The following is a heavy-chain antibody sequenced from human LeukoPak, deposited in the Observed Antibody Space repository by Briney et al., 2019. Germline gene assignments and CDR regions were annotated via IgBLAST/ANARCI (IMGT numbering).Heavy chain of an antibody. J-gene: IGHJ1*01. V-gene: IGHV4-34*01. Sequence: PGGSLGLSCAASGFTFSSYAMSWVRQAPGKGLEWIGEINHSGSTSYNPSLKSRVTISVDTSKNQFSLKLSSVTAADTAVYYCARALYYYGSGGNPHFQHWGQGTLVTVSS. D-gene: IGHD3-10*01. CDR3: ARALYYYGSGGNPHFQH. CDR1: GFTFSSYA. CDR2: INHSGST.